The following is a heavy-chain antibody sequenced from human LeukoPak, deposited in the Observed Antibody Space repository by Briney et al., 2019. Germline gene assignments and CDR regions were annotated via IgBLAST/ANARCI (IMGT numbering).Heavy chain of an antibody. CDR3: ARVNEWLSTNWFDP. J-gene: IGHJ5*02. CDR1: GFTFSSYS. V-gene: IGHV3-21*01. CDR2: ISSSSSYI. Sequence: PGGSLRLSCAASGFTFSSYSMNWVRQAPGKGLEWVSSISSSSSYIYYADSVKGRFTISRDNAKNSLYLQMNSLRAEDTAVYYCARVNEWLSTNWFDPWGQGTLVTVSS. D-gene: IGHD5-12*01.